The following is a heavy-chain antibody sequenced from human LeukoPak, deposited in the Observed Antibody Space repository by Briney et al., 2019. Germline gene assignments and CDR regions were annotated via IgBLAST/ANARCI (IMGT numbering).Heavy chain of an antibody. J-gene: IGHJ4*02. CDR3: ARGPDYDILTGYADYFDY. Sequence: GGSLRLSCAASGFTFSSYSMNWVRQAPGKGLEWVSSISSSSSYIYYADSVKGRSTISRDNAKNSLYLQMNSLRAEDTAVYYCARGPDYDILTGYADYFDYWGQGTLVTVSS. D-gene: IGHD3-9*01. V-gene: IGHV3-21*01. CDR1: GFTFSSYS. CDR2: ISSSSSYI.